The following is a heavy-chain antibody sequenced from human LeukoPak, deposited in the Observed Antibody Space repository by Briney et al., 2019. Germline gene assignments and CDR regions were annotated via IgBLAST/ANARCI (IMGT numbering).Heavy chain of an antibody. CDR1: GFTFGDYA. Sequence: GGTLRLSCAASGFTFGDYAMHWVRQAPGKGLEWVSGISWNSGSIGYADSVKGRFTISRDNAKNSLYLQMNSLRAEDTALYYCAKDIRHYGSGIDYWGQGTLVTVSS. V-gene: IGHV3-9*01. J-gene: IGHJ4*02. D-gene: IGHD3-10*01. CDR3: AKDIRHYGSGIDY. CDR2: ISWNSGSI.